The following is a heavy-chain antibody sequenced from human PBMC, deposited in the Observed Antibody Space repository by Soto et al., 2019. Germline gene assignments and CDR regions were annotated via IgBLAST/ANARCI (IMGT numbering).Heavy chain of an antibody. D-gene: IGHD2-15*01. CDR2: MNPNSGNT. V-gene: IGHV1-8*01. Sequence: GASVKVSCTASGYTFTSYDINWVRQATGQGLEWMGWMNPNSGNTGYAQKFQGRVTMTRNTSISTAYMELSSLRSEDTAVYYCARVVVVAATRSFGYWGQGTLVTVSS. J-gene: IGHJ4*02. CDR1: GYTFTSYD. CDR3: ARVVVVAATRSFGY.